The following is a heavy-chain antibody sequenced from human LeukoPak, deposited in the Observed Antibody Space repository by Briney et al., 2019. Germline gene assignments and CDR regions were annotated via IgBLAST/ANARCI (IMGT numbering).Heavy chain of an antibody. CDR1: GFTFSSYA. Sequence: GGSLRLSCAASGFTFSSYAMSWGRQAPGKGLELVSAISGSGETTNYADSVKGRFTISRDNSKNTLYLQMNSLRAEDTAVYYCAKHPRHCGGDCYSVFDYWGQGTLVTVSS. J-gene: IGHJ4*02. D-gene: IGHD2-21*02. CDR2: ISGSGETT. CDR3: AKHPRHCGGDCYSVFDY. V-gene: IGHV3-23*01.